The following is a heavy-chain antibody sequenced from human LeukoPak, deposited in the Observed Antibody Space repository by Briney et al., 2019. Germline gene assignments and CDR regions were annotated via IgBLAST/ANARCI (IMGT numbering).Heavy chain of an antibody. Sequence: PGGSLRLSCAASGFTFSSYAMHWVRQAPGKGLEWVAVISYDGSNKYYADSVKGRFTISRDNSKNTLYLQMNSLRAEDTAVYYCARVGGAAAGTGDWGQGTLVTVPS. D-gene: IGHD6-13*01. CDR1: GFTFSSYA. V-gene: IGHV3-30-3*01. CDR2: ISYDGSNK. J-gene: IGHJ4*02. CDR3: ARVGGAAAGTGD.